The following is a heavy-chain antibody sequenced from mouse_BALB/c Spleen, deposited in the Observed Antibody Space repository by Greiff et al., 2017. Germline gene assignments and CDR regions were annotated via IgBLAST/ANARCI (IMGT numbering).Heavy chain of an antibody. V-gene: IGHV1-7*01. CDR3: AREDYGSYYFDY. CDR2: INPSTGYT. J-gene: IGHJ2*01. D-gene: IGHD2-2*01. CDR1: GYTFTSYW. Sequence: VQLQESGAELAKPGASVKMSCKASGYTFTSYWMHWVKQRPGQGLEWIGYINPSTGYTEYNQKFKDKATLTADKSSSTAYMQLSSLTSEDSAVYYCAREDYGSYYFDYWGQGTTLTVSS.